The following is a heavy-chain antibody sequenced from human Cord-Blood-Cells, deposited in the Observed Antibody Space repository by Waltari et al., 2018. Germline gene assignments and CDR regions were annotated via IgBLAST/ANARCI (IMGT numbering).Heavy chain of an antibody. Sequence: QVQLVQSGAEVKKPGSSVKVSCKASGGTFSSYAISWVRQAPGQGLEWMGGIIPIFGTANYARKVQGRVTITADESTSTAYMELSSLRSEDTAVYYCARDTRGITGTIGAFDIWGQGTMVTVSS. J-gene: IGHJ3*02. CDR2: IIPIFGTA. CDR1: GGTFSSYA. V-gene: IGHV1-69*01. D-gene: IGHD1-7*01. CDR3: ARDTRGITGTIGAFDI.